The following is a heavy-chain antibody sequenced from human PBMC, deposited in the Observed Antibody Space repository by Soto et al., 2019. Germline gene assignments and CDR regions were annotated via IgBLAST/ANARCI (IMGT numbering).Heavy chain of an antibody. V-gene: IGHV3-30*03. CDR2: VSYDGSNK. D-gene: IGHD3-16*02. J-gene: IGHJ4*02. CDR3: XXALGELSPESYDY. Sequence: QVQLVESGGGVVQPGRSLRLSCAASGFTFSSYGMHWVRQAPGKGLEWVAIVSYDGSNKYYTDSVKGRFTISRDNXXXXXXXXXXXXXXXXXXXXXXXXALGELSPESYDYWGQGTLVTVSS. CDR1: GFTFSSYG.